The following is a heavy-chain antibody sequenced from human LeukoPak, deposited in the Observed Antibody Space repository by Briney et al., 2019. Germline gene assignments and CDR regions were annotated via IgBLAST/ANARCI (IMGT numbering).Heavy chain of an antibody. CDR2: IYHSGST. CDR1: GGSISSYY. V-gene: IGHV4-59*01. Sequence: PSETLSLTCTVSGGSISSYYWSWIRQPPGKGLEWIGYIYHSGSTNYNPSLKSRVTISVDTSKNQFSLKLSSVTAADTAVYYCARDRAGDIDYWGQGTLVTVSS. J-gene: IGHJ4*02. D-gene: IGHD7-27*01. CDR3: ARDRAGDIDY.